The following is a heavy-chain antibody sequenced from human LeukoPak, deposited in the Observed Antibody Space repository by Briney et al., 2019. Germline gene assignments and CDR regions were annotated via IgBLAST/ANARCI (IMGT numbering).Heavy chain of an antibody. CDR3: ARYTAAGTVNWFDP. D-gene: IGHD6-13*01. J-gene: IGHJ5*02. V-gene: IGHV3-23*01. CDR2: ISGSGGST. Sequence: GGSLRLSCAASGFTFSTYSMNWVRQAPGKGLEWVSAISGSGGSTYYADSVKGRFTISRDNSKNTLYLQMNSLRAEDTAVYYCARYTAAGTVNWFDPWGQGTLVTVSS. CDR1: GFTFSTYS.